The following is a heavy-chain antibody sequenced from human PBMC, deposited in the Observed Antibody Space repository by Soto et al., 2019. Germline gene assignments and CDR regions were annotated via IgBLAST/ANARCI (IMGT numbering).Heavy chain of an antibody. V-gene: IGHV3-15*07. D-gene: IGHD6-19*01. Sequence: GGSLRLSCAASGFTFSNAWMNWVRQAPGKGLEWVGRIKSKTDGGTTDYAAPVKGRFTISRDDSKNTLYLQMNSLKTEDTAVYYCTTEKRSGRIYYYYYYGMDVWGQGTTVTVSS. CDR3: TTEKRSGRIYYYYYYGMDV. J-gene: IGHJ6*02. CDR1: GFTFSNAW. CDR2: IKSKTDGGTT.